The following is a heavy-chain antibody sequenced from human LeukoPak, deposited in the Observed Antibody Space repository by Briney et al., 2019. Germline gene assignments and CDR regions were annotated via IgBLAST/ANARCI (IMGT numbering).Heavy chain of an antibody. J-gene: IGHJ6*04. CDR2: ISYDGSSK. Sequence: GRSLRLSCAASGFTFSSYAMHWVRQAPGKGLEWVAVISYDGSSKYYADSVKGRFTISRDNSKNTLYLQMNSLRAEDTAVYYCARDPRGSYYYGMDVWGKGTTVTVSS. V-gene: IGHV3-30*04. D-gene: IGHD5-12*01. CDR3: ARDPRGSYYYGMDV. CDR1: GFTFSSYA.